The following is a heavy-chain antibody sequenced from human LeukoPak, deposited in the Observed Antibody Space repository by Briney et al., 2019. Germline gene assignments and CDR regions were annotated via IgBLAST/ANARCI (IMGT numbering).Heavy chain of an antibody. D-gene: IGHD6-13*01. CDR2: INHSGST. J-gene: IGHJ4*02. CDR3: ARAPTAAGTIDY. Sequence: PSETLSLTCAVYGGSFSGSYWTWIRQPPGKGLEWIGEINHSGSTNYSPSLKSRVTISVDTSKNRFSLNLISVTAADTAVYYCARAPTAAGTIDYWGQGTLVTVSS. V-gene: IGHV4-34*01. CDR1: GGSFSGSY.